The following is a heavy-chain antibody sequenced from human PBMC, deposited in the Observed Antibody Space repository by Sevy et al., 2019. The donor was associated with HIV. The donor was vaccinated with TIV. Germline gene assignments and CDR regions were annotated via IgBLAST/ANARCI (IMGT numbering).Heavy chain of an antibody. V-gene: IGHV3-74*01. CDR2: INSDGSST. CDR1: GFTFSRYW. J-gene: IGHJ4*02. Sequence: GGSLRLSCTASGFTFSRYWMHWVRQAPGKGLVWVSRINSDGSSTSYADSVKGRFTISRDNAKNTLYLQMNSLRAEDTAAYYCARYYYDSSVIEYWGQGTLVTFSS. CDR3: ARYYYDSSVIEY. D-gene: IGHD3-22*01.